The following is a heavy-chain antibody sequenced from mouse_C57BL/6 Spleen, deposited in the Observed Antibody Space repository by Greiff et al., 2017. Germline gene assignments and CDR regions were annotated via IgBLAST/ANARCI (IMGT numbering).Heavy chain of an antibody. D-gene: IGHD2-4*01. V-gene: IGHV5-9*01. CDR1: GFTFSSYT. J-gene: IGHJ1*03. CDR3: ARHLYDYDWYFDV. CDR2: ISGGGGNT. Sequence: EVKLEESGGGLVKPGGSLKLSCAASGFTFSSYTMSWVRQTPEKRLEWVATISGGGGNTYYPDSVKGRVTISRDNAKNTLYLQMSSLRSEDTALYYCARHLYDYDWYFDVWGTGTTVTVSS.